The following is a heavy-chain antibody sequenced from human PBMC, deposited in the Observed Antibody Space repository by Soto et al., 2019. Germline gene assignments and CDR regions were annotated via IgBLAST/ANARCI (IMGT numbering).Heavy chain of an antibody. CDR2: ISYDGSIQ. J-gene: IGHJ4*02. V-gene: IGHV3-30*18. D-gene: IGHD6-13*01. Sequence: QVQLVESGGGVVQPGRSLRLSCAASGFTFSSYGMHWVRQAPGEGLEWVVVISYDGSIQYYTDSAKGRFTISRDNSKSTLYLQRNSLRAEDTAVYYCAKEIRAYSSSWSFDYWGQGTLVTVSS. CDR1: GFTFSSYG. CDR3: AKEIRAYSSSWSFDY.